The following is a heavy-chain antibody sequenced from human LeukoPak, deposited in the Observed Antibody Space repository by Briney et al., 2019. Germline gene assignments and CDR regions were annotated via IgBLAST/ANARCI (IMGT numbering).Heavy chain of an antibody. D-gene: IGHD6-19*01. Sequence: SETLSLTCTVSGGSISSSSYYWGWIRQPPGKGLEWIGSIYYSGSTYYNSSLKSRVTISVDTSKNQFSLKLSSVTAADTAVYYCARAGWGVTGWFDPWGQGTLVTVSS. CDR2: IYYSGST. J-gene: IGHJ5*02. CDR3: ARAGWGVTGWFDP. V-gene: IGHV4-39*01. CDR1: GGSISSSSYY.